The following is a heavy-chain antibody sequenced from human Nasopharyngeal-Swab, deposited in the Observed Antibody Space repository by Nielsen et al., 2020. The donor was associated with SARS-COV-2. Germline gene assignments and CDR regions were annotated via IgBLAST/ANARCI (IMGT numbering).Heavy chain of an antibody. CDR2: ISNGSSYT. CDR3: ARDAPAHYGAFY. V-gene: IGHV3-21*01. CDR1: GFTFATYN. J-gene: IGHJ4*02. Sequence: GGSLRLSCAASGFTFATYNMNWVRQAPGKGLEWVSSISNGSSYTQYGDSVRGRFTTSRDSSKNTLYLQMDSLRGEDTAVYYCARDAPAHYGAFYWGRGTLVTVSS. D-gene: IGHD4-17*01.